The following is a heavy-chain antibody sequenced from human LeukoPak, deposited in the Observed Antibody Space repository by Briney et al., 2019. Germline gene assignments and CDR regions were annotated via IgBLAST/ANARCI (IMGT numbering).Heavy chain of an antibody. CDR2: ISGSGGST. J-gene: IGHJ4*02. CDR3: AKLNKVITIFGVGIDY. Sequence: GGSLRLSCAASGFTFSSYGMSWVRQAPGKGLEWVSAISGSGGSTYYADSVKGRFTISRDNSKNTLYLQMNSLRAEDTAVYYCAKLNKVITIFGVGIDYWGQGTLVTVSS. D-gene: IGHD3-3*01. CDR1: GFTFSSYG. V-gene: IGHV3-23*01.